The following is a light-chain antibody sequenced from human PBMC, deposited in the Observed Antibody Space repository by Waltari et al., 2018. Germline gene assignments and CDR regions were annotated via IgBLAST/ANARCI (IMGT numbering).Light chain of an antibody. CDR1: NSNIGNNS. J-gene: IGLJ2*01. V-gene: IGLV1-51*01. CDR2: DNN. CDR3: GTWDSSLSAVV. Sequence: QSVLTQPPSVLAAPAKKVTSPCSGSNSNIGNNSGYSYQQFPRTAPKFVIYDNNRRPSGIPDRFSGSKSGTSATLGITGLQTGDEADYYCGTWDSSLSAVVFGGGTKLTVL.